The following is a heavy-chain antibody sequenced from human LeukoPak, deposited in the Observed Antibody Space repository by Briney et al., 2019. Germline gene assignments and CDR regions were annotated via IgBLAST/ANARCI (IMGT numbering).Heavy chain of an antibody. CDR2: MHYSGST. V-gene: IGHV4-39*07. CDR3: AREMYDSGGYRVSYFDF. J-gene: IGHJ4*02. Sequence: SETLSLTCTVSGGSISSTTYYWGWIRQPPGKGLEWIASMHYSGSTYYNPSLNNRVTRSIDTSKNQFSMKLSSVTAADTAVYYCAREMYDSGGYRVSYFDFWGQGTLVTVSS. D-gene: IGHD3-22*01. CDR1: GGSISSTTYY.